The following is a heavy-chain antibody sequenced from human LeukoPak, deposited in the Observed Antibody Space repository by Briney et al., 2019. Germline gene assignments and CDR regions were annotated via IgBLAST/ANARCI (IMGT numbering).Heavy chain of an antibody. Sequence: SQTLSLTCTVSGGSISSGDYYWSWIRQPPGKGLEWIGYIYYSGSTYYNPSLKSRVTISVDTSKNQFSLKLSSVTAADTAVYYCARRRRLKNPGGDAFDIWGQGTVVIVSS. CDR2: IYYSGST. V-gene: IGHV4-30-4*01. CDR1: GGSISSGDYY. CDR3: ARRRRLKNPGGDAFDI. J-gene: IGHJ3*02. D-gene: IGHD2/OR15-2a*01.